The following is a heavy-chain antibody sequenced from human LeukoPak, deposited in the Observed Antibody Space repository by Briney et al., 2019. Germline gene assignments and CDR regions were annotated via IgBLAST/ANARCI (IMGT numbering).Heavy chain of an antibody. D-gene: IGHD3-10*01. V-gene: IGHV3-53*01. CDR3: ARLEVRGVIGP. J-gene: IGHJ5*02. CDR2: IYSGGNT. Sequence: GGSLRHSCAAPGFTVSSNYMSWVPQAPGKGLEWVSVIYSGGNTYYADSVKGRFTISRDNSKNTLYLQMNSLRAEDTAVYYCARLEVRGVIGPWGQGTLVTVSS. CDR1: GFTVSSNY.